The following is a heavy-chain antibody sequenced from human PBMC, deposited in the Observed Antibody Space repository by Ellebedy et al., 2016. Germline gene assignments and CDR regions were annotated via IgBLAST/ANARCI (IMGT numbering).Heavy chain of an antibody. D-gene: IGHD2-15*01. CDR2: ISGSGGST. CDR1: GFTFSSYA. CDR3: ATRGSCYRY. V-gene: IGHV3-23*01. Sequence: GGSLRLXXAASGFTFSSYAMSWVRQAPGKGLEWVSAISGSGGSTYYADSVKGRFTISRDNSKNTLYLQMNSLRAEDTAVYYCATRGSCYRYWGQGTLVTVSS. J-gene: IGHJ4*02.